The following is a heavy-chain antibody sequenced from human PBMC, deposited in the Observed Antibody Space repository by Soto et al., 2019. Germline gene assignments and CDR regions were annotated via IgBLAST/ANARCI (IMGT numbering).Heavy chain of an antibody. CDR3: ARDLRGGTLFDY. V-gene: IGHV4-31*03. CDR1: GGSITSGAYY. Sequence: QVQLHESGPGLVKPSKTLSLTCSVSGGSITSGAYYWSWIRQHPGTGLEWIGFIYYSGRTYYNPSLKSRVTISLDTSENQFSLKLNSVTAADTAVYYCARDLRGGTLFDYWGQGALVTVSS. D-gene: IGHD3-10*01. J-gene: IGHJ4*02. CDR2: IYYSGRT.